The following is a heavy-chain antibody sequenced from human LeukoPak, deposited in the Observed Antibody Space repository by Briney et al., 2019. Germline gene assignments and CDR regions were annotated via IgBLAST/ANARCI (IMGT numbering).Heavy chain of an antibody. V-gene: IGHV4-39*07. J-gene: IGHJ4*02. CDR3: AAPRDGYNLGY. Sequence: SETLSLTCTVSGGSISNTAYHWGWIRQPPGQGLEWIASIYYSGTAYYKPSLRSRVTISIDTSKNQFSLKVTSLTAADTAVYYCAAPRDGYNLGYWGRGTLVTVSS. CDR1: GGSISNTAYH. D-gene: IGHD5-24*01. CDR2: IYYSGTA.